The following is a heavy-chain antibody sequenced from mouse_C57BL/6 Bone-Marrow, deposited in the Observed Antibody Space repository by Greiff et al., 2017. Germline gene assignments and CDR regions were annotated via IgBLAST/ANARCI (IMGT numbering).Heavy chain of an antibody. V-gene: IGHV1-19*01. Sequence: VQLQQSGPVLVKPGASVKMSCKASGYTFTDYYMNWVKQSHGKSLEWIGVINPYNGGTSYNQKFKGKATLTVDKSSSTAYMELNSLTSEDTAVYYCARWGYYFDYWGQGTTPPVSS. CDR2: INPYNGGT. CDR3: ARWGYYFDY. CDR1: GYTFTDYY. J-gene: IGHJ2*01.